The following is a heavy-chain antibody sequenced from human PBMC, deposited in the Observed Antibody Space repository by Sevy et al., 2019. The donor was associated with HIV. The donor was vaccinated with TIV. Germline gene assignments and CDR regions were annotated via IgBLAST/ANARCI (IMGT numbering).Heavy chain of an antibody. CDR2: MNPNSGNT. CDR3: AKGYYGFWSGYYYGMDV. D-gene: IGHD3-3*01. CDR1: RYTFTSYD. Sequence: ASVKVSCKASRYTFTSYDINWVRQATGQGLEWMGWMNPNSGNTGYAQKFQGRVIMTRNTSITTAYMELSSLKSEDTAVYYCAKGYYGFWSGYYYGMDVWGQGTTVTVSS. V-gene: IGHV1-8*01. J-gene: IGHJ6*02.